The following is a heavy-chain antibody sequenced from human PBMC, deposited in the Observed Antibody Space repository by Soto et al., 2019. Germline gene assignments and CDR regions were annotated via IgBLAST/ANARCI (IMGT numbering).Heavy chain of an antibody. V-gene: IGHV1-18*01. CDR3: ARDRTSRELYYYSGMDV. CDR1: GYIFTNYG. D-gene: IGHD3-10*01. CDR2: ISAYNGDT. J-gene: IGHJ6*02. Sequence: QVQLVQSGAEVKKPGASVKVSCKASGYIFTNYGISWVRQAPGQGVEWMGWISAYNGDTNYAQKLQGRVTVTRDTSTSTAYMELRSLRSHDPAVYYCARDRTSRELYYYSGMDVWGQGTTVTVSS.